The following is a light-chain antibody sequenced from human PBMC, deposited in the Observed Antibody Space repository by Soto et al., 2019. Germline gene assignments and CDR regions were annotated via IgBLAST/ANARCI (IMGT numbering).Light chain of an antibody. CDR1: QSISSW. Sequence: DIQMTQAPTTLSASVGDRGTISCRASQSISSWLAWYQQKPGKAPKLLIYKASSLESGVPSRFSGSGSGTEFTLTISSLQPDDFATYYCQQDNSYSCTFAQGTKVDIK. CDR3: QQDNSYSCT. J-gene: IGKJ1*01. V-gene: IGKV1-5*03. CDR2: KAS.